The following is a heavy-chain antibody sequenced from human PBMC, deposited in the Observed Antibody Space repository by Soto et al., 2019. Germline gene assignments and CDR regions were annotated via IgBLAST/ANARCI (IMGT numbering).Heavy chain of an antibody. V-gene: IGHV4-34*01. CDR1: GGCFSGYY. D-gene: IGHD3-10*02. J-gene: IGHJ6*03. CDR3: ARGLYVLYYYYYMDV. CDR2: INHSGST. Sequence: SETLSLTCAVYGGCFSGYYWSWIRQPPGKGLEWIGEINHSGSTNYNPSLKSRVTISVDTSKNQFSLKLSSVTAADTAVYYCARGLYVLYYYYYMDVWGKGTTVTVSS.